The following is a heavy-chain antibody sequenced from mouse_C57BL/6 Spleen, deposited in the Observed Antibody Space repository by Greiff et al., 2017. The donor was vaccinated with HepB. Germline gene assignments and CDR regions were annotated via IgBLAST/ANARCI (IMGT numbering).Heavy chain of an antibody. CDR2: IDPSDSYT. V-gene: IGHV1-59*01. Sequence: VQLQQPGAELVRPGTSVKLSCKASGYTFTSYWMHWVKQRPGQGLEWIGVIDPSDSYTNYNQKFKGKATLTVDTSSSTAYMQLSSLTSEDSAVYYCARGGYGYGDYFDYWGQGTTLTVSS. CDR3: ARGGYGYGDYFDY. CDR1: GYTFTSYW. J-gene: IGHJ2*01. D-gene: IGHD2-2*01.